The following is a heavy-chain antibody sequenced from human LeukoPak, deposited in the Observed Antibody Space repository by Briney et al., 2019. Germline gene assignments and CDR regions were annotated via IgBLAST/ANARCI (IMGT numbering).Heavy chain of an antibody. Sequence: PGGSLRLSCAASGFTFSSYAMSWVRQAPGKGLEWVSGISGSDGSTYYADSVKGRFTISRDNAKNTLYLQMNSLRAEDTAVYYCARENWYLDYWGQGTLVTVSP. J-gene: IGHJ4*02. CDR3: ARENWYLDY. V-gene: IGHV3-23*01. CDR1: GFTFSSYA. CDR2: ISGSDGST. D-gene: IGHD1-1*01.